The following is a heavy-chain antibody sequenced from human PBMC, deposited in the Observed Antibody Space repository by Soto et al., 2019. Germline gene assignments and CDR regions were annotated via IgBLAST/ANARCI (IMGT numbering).Heavy chain of an antibody. Sequence: VCSLRLSCASSGFPFSSYWMHWVRQVPEKGLVWVSRINSDGSITNYADAVKGRFTISRDNVKNTLYLQMTSLRAEDTAVYYCVRYPRSVGGSYRPDYWGQGTLVTVS. D-gene: IGHD3-16*02. V-gene: IGHV3-74*01. CDR1: GFPFSSYW. CDR2: INSDGSIT. CDR3: VRYPRSVGGSYRPDY. J-gene: IGHJ4*02.